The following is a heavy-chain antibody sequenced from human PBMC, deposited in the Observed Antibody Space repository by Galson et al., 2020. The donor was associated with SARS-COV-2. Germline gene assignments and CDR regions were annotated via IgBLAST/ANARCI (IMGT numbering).Heavy chain of an antibody. J-gene: IGHJ4*02. V-gene: IGHV3-11*03. Sequence: GGSLRLSCPASGLIFSDYYMTWIRQAPGKGLEWISYISPSSDYKNYADSVRGRFTISRDNTKTSLFLHMDSLRAEDTAVYYCAGSHKNFWYNFDNWGQGALVTVSS. CDR1: GLIFSDYY. D-gene: IGHD6-13*01. CDR3: AGSHKNFWYNFDN. CDR2: ISPSSDYK.